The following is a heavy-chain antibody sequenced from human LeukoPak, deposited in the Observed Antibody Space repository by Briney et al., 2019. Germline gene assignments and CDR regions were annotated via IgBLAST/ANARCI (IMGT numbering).Heavy chain of an antibody. J-gene: IGHJ4*02. Sequence: GGSLRLSCEASGFTFSGFGMNWVRQAPGRGLEWVSSISTSSSYIYYADAVKGRFTISRVNAKNSLYLQMNSLRAEDTAVYYCAKDHGGPIVVVPAFDYWGQGTLVTVSS. V-gene: IGHV3-21*01. CDR1: GFTFSGFG. CDR2: ISTSSSYI. CDR3: AKDHGGPIVVVPAFDY. D-gene: IGHD2-2*01.